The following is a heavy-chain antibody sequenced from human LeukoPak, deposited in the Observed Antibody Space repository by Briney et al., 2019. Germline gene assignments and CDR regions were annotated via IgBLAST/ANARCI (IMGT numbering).Heavy chain of an antibody. Sequence: SETLSLTCTVSGYSISSGYYWGWIRQPPGKGLEWIGSIYHSGSTYYNPSLKSRVTISVDTSKNQFSLKLSSVTAADTAVYYCARGNYYDSSGYYRGGFDYWGQGTLVTVSS. CDR1: GYSISSGYY. CDR3: ARGNYYDSSGYYRGGFDY. V-gene: IGHV4-38-2*02. D-gene: IGHD3-22*01. CDR2: IYHSGST. J-gene: IGHJ4*02.